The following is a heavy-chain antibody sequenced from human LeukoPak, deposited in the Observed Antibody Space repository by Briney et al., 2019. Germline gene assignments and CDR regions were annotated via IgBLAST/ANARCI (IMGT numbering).Heavy chain of an antibody. J-gene: IGHJ3*02. V-gene: IGHV1-69*06. D-gene: IGHD4-23*01. CDR1: GGTFSSYA. Sequence: ASVKVSCKASGGTFSSYAISWVRQAPGQGLEWMGGIIPIFGTANYAQKFQGRVTITADKSTSTAYMELSSLRSEDTAVYYCAADREVVTPRNAFDIWGQGTMVTVSS. CDR3: AADREVVTPRNAFDI. CDR2: IIPIFGTA.